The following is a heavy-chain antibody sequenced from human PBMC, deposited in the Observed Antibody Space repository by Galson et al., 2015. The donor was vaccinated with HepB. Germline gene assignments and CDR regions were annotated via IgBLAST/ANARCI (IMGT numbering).Heavy chain of an antibody. CDR1: GFTFSSYA. CDR3: ARSGEEYAWVFGY. CDR2: ISGSGGST. J-gene: IGHJ4*02. D-gene: IGHD1-26*01. V-gene: IGHV3-23*01. Sequence: SLRLSCAASGFTFSSYAMSWVRQAPGKGLEWVSAISGSGGSTYYADSVKGRFTISRDNSKNTLYLQMNSLRAEDTAVYYCARSGEEYAWVFGYWGQGTLVTVSS.